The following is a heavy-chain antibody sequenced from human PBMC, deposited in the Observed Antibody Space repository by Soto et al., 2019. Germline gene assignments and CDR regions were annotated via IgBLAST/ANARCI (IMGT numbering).Heavy chain of an antibody. CDR2: INAGNGNT. D-gene: IGHD3-10*01. V-gene: IGHV1-3*01. CDR1: GYTFTSYA. Sequence: ASVKVSCKASGYTFTSYAMHWVRQAPGQRLEWMGWINAGNGNTKYSQKFQGRVTITRDTSESTAYMELSSLRSEDTAVYYCARAHKVRGVISSRGYYYMDVWGKGTTVTVSS. J-gene: IGHJ6*03. CDR3: ARAHKVRGVISSRGYYYMDV.